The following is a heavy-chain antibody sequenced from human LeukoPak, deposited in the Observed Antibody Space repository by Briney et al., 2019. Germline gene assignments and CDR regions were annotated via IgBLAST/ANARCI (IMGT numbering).Heavy chain of an antibody. Sequence: GGSLRLSCAASGFTFSSYSMNWVRQAPGKGLEWVSSISSSSSYIYYADSVKGRFTISRDNAKNSLYLQMNSLRAEDTAVYYCARGRRYIVVVPVNWFDPWGQGTLVTVSS. CDR3: ARGRRYIVVVPVNWFDP. D-gene: IGHD2-2*01. CDR1: GFTFSSYS. V-gene: IGHV3-21*01. J-gene: IGHJ5*02. CDR2: ISSSSSYI.